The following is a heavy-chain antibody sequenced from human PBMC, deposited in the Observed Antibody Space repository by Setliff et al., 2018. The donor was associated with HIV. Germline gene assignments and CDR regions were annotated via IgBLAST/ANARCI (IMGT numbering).Heavy chain of an antibody. V-gene: IGHV1-46*01. CDR3: ARMGDLATIGYSHYYMAV. J-gene: IGHJ6*03. CDR2: INPMYGTS. D-gene: IGHD3-22*01. CDR1: GYSFTTYY. Sequence: ASVKVSCKASGYSFTTYYIHWMRQAPGQGLEWLAVINPMYGTSDYAQKFQGRLTLTADESANTVYMELNSLRSDDTAVYYCARMGDLATIGYSHYYMAVWGKGTPVTVSS.